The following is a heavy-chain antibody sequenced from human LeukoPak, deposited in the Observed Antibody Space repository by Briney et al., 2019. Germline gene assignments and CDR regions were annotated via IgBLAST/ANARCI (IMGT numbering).Heavy chain of an antibody. V-gene: IGHV4-61*02. D-gene: IGHD3-9*01. CDR3: ARTVYDILTGTFDY. CDR1: GGSVSSGSSS. Sequence: PSETLSLTCSVSGGSVSSGSSSWTWIRRPAGKGLEWIGRIYPSGFTNYNPSLKSRVTISVDTSKNQFSLKLSSVTAADTAVYYCARTVYDILTGTFDYWGQGTLVTVSS. CDR2: IYPSGFT. J-gene: IGHJ4*02.